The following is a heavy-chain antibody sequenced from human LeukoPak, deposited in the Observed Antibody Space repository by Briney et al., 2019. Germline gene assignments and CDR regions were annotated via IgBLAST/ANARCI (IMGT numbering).Heavy chain of an antibody. CDR1: VYTLTSFG. D-gene: IGHD5-12*01. CDR2: ISAYNGNT. Sequence: WASVKVSCKVSVYTLTSFGTSWVRQAPGQGLEWMGWISAYNGNTNYTQKLQGRVTVTTDTATSTAYMELRSVRSDDRAVYYCAREVATMSGTEFDYGGQETLVTVSS. CDR3: AREVATMSGTEFDY. J-gene: IGHJ4*02. V-gene: IGHV1-18*01.